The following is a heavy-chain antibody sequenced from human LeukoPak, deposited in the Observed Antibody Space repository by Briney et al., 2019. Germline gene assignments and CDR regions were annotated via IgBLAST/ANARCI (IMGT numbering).Heavy chain of an antibody. CDR2: SNADGSGT. J-gene: IGHJ5*02. D-gene: IGHD6-13*01. CDR3: ARHTNSSSWSNWFDP. CDR1: GFTFTSYW. V-gene: IGHV3-74*01. Sequence: PGGSLRLSCAASGFTFTSYWMHWVRQAPGKGLVWVSRSNADGSGTSHADSVKGRFTISRDNAKNTLYLQMNSLRAEDTAVYYCARHTNSSSWSNWFDPWGQGTLVTVSS.